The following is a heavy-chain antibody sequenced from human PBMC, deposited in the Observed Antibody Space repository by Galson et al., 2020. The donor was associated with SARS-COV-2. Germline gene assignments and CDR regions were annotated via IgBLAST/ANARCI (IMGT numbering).Heavy chain of an antibody. CDR3: ASRIGDSSTWTHHWFDP. J-gene: IGHJ5*02. D-gene: IGHD6-13*01. V-gene: IGHV3-23*03. CDR1: GFSFSDYA. CDR2: IDGAATTT. Sequence: PGGSLRLSCAASGFSFSDYAMNWVRQAPGKGLEWVSVIDGAATTTYYADSVKGRFTISRDNSKSTLYLQMNSLRDDDTAVYFCASRIGDSSTWTHHWFDPWGQGTLVTVSS.